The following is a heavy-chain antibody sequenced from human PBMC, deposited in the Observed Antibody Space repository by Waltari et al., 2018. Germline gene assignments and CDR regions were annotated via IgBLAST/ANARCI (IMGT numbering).Heavy chain of an antibody. CDR1: GFTFSSYA. V-gene: IGHV3-30*01. CDR3: ARLRVPSTSSPSGLKVPFDY. Sequence: QVQLVESGGGVVQPGRSLRLSCAASGFTFSSYAMHWVRQAPGKGLEWVAVISYDGSNKYYADSVKGRFTISRDNSKNTLYLQMNSLRAEDTAVYYCARLRVPSTSSPSGLKVPFDYWGQGTLVTVSS. CDR2: ISYDGSNK. D-gene: IGHD3-10*01. J-gene: IGHJ4*02.